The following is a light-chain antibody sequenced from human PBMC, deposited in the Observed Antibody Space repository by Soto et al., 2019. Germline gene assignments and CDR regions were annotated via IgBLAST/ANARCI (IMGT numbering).Light chain of an antibody. CDR1: SSDVGHNKY. CDR3: TSSTSDSLYV. V-gene: IGLV2-14*01. CDR2: KVS. Sequence: QSVLTQPASVSGSPGQSITTSCTGTSSDVGHNKYVSWYQQYPGKVPKLLINKVSNRPSGVSNRFSGSKSGNTASLTISGLLAEDEADYFCTSSTSDSLYVFGTGTKVTVL. J-gene: IGLJ1*01.